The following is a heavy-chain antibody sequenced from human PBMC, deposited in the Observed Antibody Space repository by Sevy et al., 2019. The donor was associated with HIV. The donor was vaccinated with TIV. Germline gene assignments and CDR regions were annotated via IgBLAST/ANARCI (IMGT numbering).Heavy chain of an antibody. CDR1: GFTFSNAW. Sequence: GGSLRLSCAASGFTFSNAWMSWVRQAPGKGLEWVGRIKSKTDGGTTDYAAPVKDRFTISTDESKNTLYLQMNSLKTEDTAVYYCTTVTGISDYDFWSGRDDTFDNWGQGTMVTVSS. V-gene: IGHV3-15*01. D-gene: IGHD3-3*01. CDR2: IKSKTDGGTT. CDR3: TTVTGISDYDFWSGRDDTFDN. J-gene: IGHJ3*02.